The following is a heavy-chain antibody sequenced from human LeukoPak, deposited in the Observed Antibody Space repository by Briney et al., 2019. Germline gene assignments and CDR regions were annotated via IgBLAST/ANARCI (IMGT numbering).Heavy chain of an antibody. CDR2: IIPIFGTA. CDR3: ARGFSRYCSGGSCYSVAFDI. V-gene: IGHV1-69*01. D-gene: IGHD2-15*01. J-gene: IGHJ3*02. CDR1: GGTFSSYA. Sequence: SVKVSCKASGGTFSSYAISWVRQAPGQRLEWMGEIIPIFGTANYAQKFQGRVTITADESTSTAYMELSSLRSEDTAVYYCARGFSRYCSGGSCYSVAFDIWGQGTMVTVSS.